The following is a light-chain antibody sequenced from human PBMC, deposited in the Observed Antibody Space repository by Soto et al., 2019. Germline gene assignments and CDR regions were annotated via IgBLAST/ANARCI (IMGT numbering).Light chain of an antibody. V-gene: IGKV3-20*01. Sequence: EIVLTQSPGTLSLSPGERATLSCRASQSVSSSYLAWYQQKSGQAPRLLLYGASSRATGIPDRFSGSGSGTDFTLTISRLEPEDFAVYYCQQYGTSLWTFGQGTKVEIK. CDR2: GAS. J-gene: IGKJ1*01. CDR3: QQYGTSLWT. CDR1: QSVSSSY.